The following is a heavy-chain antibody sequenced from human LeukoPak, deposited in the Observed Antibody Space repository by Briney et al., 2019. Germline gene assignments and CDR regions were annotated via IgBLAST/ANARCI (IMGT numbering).Heavy chain of an antibody. J-gene: IGHJ4*02. V-gene: IGHV4-30-4*08. Sequence: SETLSLTCTVSGGSISSGDYYWSWIRQPPGKGLEWIGYIYYSGSTYYNPSLKSRITISVDTSKNQFSLKLSSVTAADTAVYYCARDGYDSSGYSDYWGQGTLVTVSS. CDR3: ARDGYDSSGYSDY. CDR1: GGSISSGDYY. CDR2: IYYSGST. D-gene: IGHD3-22*01.